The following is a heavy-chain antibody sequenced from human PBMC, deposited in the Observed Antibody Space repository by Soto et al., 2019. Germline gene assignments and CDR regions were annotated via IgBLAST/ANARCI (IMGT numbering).Heavy chain of an antibody. D-gene: IGHD1-26*01. J-gene: IGHJ4*02. Sequence: ASVKVSCKASGYTFSSYAIHWVRQAPGQGLEWMGWINAGNGNTKYSQKFQGRVTITRDTSASTAYMELNSLRSEDTAVYYCERVDGTYWGQGTLVTVSS. CDR3: ERVDGTY. V-gene: IGHV1-3*01. CDR1: GYTFSSYA. CDR2: INAGNGNT.